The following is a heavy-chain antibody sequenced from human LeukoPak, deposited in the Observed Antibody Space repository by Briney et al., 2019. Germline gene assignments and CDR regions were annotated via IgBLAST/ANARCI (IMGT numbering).Heavy chain of an antibody. CDR1: GFTVSSNY. J-gene: IGHJ4*02. CDR3: ASSRGRWDFDY. CDR2: IYSGGST. Sequence: GGSLRLSCGASGFTVSSNYMSWVRQAPGKGLEWVSVIYSGGSTYYADSVKGRFTISRDNSKNTLYLQMNSLRAEDTAVYYCASSRGRWDFDYWGQGTLVTVSS. V-gene: IGHV3-53*01. D-gene: IGHD3-3*01.